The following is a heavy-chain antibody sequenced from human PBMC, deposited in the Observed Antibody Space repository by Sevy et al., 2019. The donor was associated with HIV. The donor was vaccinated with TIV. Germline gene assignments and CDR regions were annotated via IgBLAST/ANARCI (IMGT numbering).Heavy chain of an antibody. V-gene: IGHV4-4*02. CDR3: AREVYYDSPGDAFDI. CDR1: GGSISSSNW. CDR2: IYHSGST. J-gene: IGHJ3*02. Sequence: SETLSLTCAVSGGSISSSNWWSWVRQPPGKGLEWIGEIYHSGSTHYNPSLKSRVTISVDKSKNQFSLKLSSVTAADTAFYYCAREVYYDSPGDAFDIWGYGTLVTVSS. D-gene: IGHD3-22*01.